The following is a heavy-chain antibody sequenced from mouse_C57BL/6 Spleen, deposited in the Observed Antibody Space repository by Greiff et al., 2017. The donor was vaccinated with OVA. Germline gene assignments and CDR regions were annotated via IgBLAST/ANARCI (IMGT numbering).Heavy chain of an antibody. J-gene: IGHJ3*01. Sequence: QVQLKESGAELARPGASVKLSCKASGYTFTSYGISWVKQRTGQGLEWIGEIYPRSGNTYYNEKFKGKATLTADKSSSTAYMELRSLTSEDSAVYFCARSETVVATKGFAYWGQGTLVTVSA. V-gene: IGHV1-81*01. CDR2: IYPRSGNT. CDR3: ARSETVVATKGFAY. D-gene: IGHD1-1*01. CDR1: GYTFTSYG.